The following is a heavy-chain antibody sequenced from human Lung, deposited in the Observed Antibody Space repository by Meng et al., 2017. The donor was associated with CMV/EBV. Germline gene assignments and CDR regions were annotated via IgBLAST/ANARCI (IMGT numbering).Heavy chain of an antibody. D-gene: IGHD6-13*01. CDR3: AKDGAAVDPAEYLHH. Sequence: ESLKISCAASGFTFDDYTLHWVRQAPGKGLEWVSFITWDGGATYYADSVKGRFTISRDNTKNSLYLQMNSLKSDDTAVYHCAKDGAAVDPAEYLHHWGQGTXVTVSS. CDR2: ITWDGGAT. V-gene: IGHV3-43*01. J-gene: IGHJ1*01. CDR1: GFTFDDYT.